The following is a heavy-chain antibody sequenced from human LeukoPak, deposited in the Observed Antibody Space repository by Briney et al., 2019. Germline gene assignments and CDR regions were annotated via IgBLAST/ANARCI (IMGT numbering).Heavy chain of an antibody. CDR2: IYYSGST. Sequence: SEILSLTCTVSGGSISSYYWSWIRQPPGKGLEWIGYIYYSGSTNYNPSLKSRVTISVDTSKNQFSLKLSSVTAADTAVYYCARAFYDSSGYYNYYYGMDVWGQGTTVTVSS. CDR3: ARAFYDSSGYYNYYYGMDV. J-gene: IGHJ6*02. D-gene: IGHD3-22*01. V-gene: IGHV4-59*08. CDR1: GGSISSYY.